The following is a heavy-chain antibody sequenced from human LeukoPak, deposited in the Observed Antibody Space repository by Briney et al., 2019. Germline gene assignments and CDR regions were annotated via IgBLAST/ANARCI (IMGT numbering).Heavy chain of an antibody. J-gene: IGHJ5*02. CDR1: GGSISSYY. CDR2: IYYSGST. D-gene: IGHD6-13*01. V-gene: IGHV4-59*01. CDR3: ARAAASFIAPNWFDP. Sequence: SETLSLTCTVSGGSISSYYWSWIRQPPGKGLEWIGYIYYSGSTNYNPSLKSRVTISVDTSKNQFSLKLSSVTAADTAVYYCARAAASFIAPNWFDPWGQGTLVTVSS.